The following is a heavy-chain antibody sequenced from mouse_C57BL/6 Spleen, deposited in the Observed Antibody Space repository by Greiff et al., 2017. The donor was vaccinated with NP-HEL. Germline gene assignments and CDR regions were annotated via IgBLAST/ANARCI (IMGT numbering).Heavy chain of an antibody. D-gene: IGHD1-1*01. J-gene: IGHJ2*01. CDR3: VRERIDGSEGDYFDY. CDR2: IRSKSSNYAT. Sequence: EVQLVESGGGLVQPKGSLKLSCAASGFTFTTYAMHWVRQAPGKGLEWVARIRSKSSNYATYYAASVKDRFTISRDDSQSMLYLQMDNLKTEDTAMYYGVRERIDGSEGDYFDYWGQGTTLTVSS. CDR1: GFTFTTYA. V-gene: IGHV10-3*01.